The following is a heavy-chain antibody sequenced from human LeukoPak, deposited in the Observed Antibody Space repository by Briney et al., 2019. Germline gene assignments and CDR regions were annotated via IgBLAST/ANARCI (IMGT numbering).Heavy chain of an antibody. CDR2: ISYDGSNK. J-gene: IGHJ3*02. D-gene: IGHD6-6*01. CDR1: GFTFSSYA. Sequence: PGGSLRLSCAASGFTFSSYAMHWVRRAPGKGLEWVAVISYDGSNKYYADSVKGRFTISRDNSKNTLYLQMNSLRAEDTAVYYCARETSDYAFDIWGQGTMVTVSS. CDR3: ARETSDYAFDI. V-gene: IGHV3-30*04.